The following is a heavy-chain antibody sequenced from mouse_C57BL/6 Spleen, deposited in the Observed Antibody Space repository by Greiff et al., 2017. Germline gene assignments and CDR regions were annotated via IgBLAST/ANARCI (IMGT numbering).Heavy chain of an antibody. CDR2: IDPSDSET. V-gene: IGHV1-52*01. J-gene: IGHJ3*01. CDR3: AREGYYGSSYGFAY. D-gene: IGHD1-1*01. CDR1: GYTFTSYW. Sequence: QVQLKQSGAELVRPGSSVKLSCKASGYTFTSYWMHWVKQRPIQGLEWIGNIDPSDSETHYNQKFKDKATLTVDKSSSTAYMQLSSLTSEDSAVYYCAREGYYGSSYGFAYWGQGTLVTVSA.